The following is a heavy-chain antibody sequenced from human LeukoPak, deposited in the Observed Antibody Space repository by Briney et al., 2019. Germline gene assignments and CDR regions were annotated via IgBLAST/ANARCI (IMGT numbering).Heavy chain of an antibody. CDR1: EFIVSINY. V-gene: IGHV3-53*01. J-gene: IGHJ2*01. CDR3: ARDGSSLAYCGGDCSRYWYFDL. CDR2: STTGGST. D-gene: IGHD2-21*02. Sequence: QPGGSLRLSCAASEFIVSINYMTWVRQAPGKGLEWVSTVSTTGGSTYYADSVKGRFTISRDNSKNSLYLQMNSLRAEDTAVYYCARDGSSLAYCGGDCSRYWYFDLWGRGTLVTVSS.